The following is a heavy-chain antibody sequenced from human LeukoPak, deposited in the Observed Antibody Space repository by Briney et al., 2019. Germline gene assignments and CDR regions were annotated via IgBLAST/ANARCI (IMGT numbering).Heavy chain of an antibody. V-gene: IGHV5-10-1*01. Sequence: GESLKISCKGSGYSFTSYWIGWVRQMPGKGLEWMGRIDPSDSYTNYSPSFQGHVTISADKSISTAYLQWSSLKASDTAMYYCARTDYYGSGSPRDGMDVWGQGTTVTVSS. CDR1: GYSFTSYW. CDR2: IDPSDSYT. D-gene: IGHD3-10*01. CDR3: ARTDYYGSGSPRDGMDV. J-gene: IGHJ6*02.